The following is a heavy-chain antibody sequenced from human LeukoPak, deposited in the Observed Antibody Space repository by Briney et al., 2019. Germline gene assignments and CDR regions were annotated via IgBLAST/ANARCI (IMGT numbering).Heavy chain of an antibody. Sequence: GGTLRLSCAASGFTFSSYGMSWVRQAPGKGLEWVSAISGSGGSTYYADSVKGRFTISRDNFKNTLYLQMNSLRVEDTALYYCAKDKWSGAVKFNWFDPWGQGTLVTVSS. V-gene: IGHV3-23*01. CDR3: AKDKWSGAVKFNWFDP. J-gene: IGHJ5*02. D-gene: IGHD6-19*01. CDR2: ISGSGGST. CDR1: GFTFSSYG.